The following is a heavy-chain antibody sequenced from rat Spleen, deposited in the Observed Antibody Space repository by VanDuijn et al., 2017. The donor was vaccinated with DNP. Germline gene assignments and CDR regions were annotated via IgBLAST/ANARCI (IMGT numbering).Heavy chain of an antibody. D-gene: IGHD1-5*01. V-gene: IGHV3-1*01. Sequence: EVQLQESGPGLVKPSQSLSLTCSVTGYPIISNYWGWIRKFPGNKMEWVGHISYSGSTSYNPSLKSRISITRDTSKNQFFLHLNSVTTEDTATYFCARWNIGTTTLDYWGQGVMVTVSS. J-gene: IGHJ2*01. CDR3: ARWNIGTTTLDY. CDR2: ISYSGST. CDR1: GYPIISNY.